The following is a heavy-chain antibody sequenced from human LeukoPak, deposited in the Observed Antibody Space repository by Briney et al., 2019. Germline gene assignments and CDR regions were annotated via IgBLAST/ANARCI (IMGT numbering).Heavy chain of an antibody. D-gene: IGHD5-18*01. CDR1: GDSVSSNSAA. J-gene: IGHJ3*02. CDR3: ARAPRSYDDAFDI. Sequence: SQTLSLTCAVSGDSVSSNSAAWNWIRQSPSGGLEWLGRTYYRSKWYNDYAVSVKSRITINPDTSKNQFSLKLSSVTAADTAVYYCARAPRSYDDAFDIWGQGTMVTVSS. V-gene: IGHV6-1*01. CDR2: TYYRSKWYN.